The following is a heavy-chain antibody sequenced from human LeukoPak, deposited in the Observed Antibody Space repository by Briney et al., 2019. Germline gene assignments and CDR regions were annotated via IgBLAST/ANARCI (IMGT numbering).Heavy chain of an antibody. CDR2: ISGSGGST. D-gene: IGHD3-10*01. Sequence: GGSLRLSCAASGFTFSSYAMSWVRQAPGKGLEWVSAISGSGGSTYYADSVKGRFTISRDNSKNTLYLQMNSLRAEDTAVYYCARVRSGTRLQPDFDYWGQGTLVTVSS. CDR3: ARVRSGTRLQPDFDY. CDR1: GFTFSSYA. J-gene: IGHJ4*02. V-gene: IGHV3-23*01.